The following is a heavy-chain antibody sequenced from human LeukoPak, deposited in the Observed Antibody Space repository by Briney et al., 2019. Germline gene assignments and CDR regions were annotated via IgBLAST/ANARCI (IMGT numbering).Heavy chain of an antibody. J-gene: IGHJ4*02. D-gene: IGHD1-26*01. CDR1: GGSISTGGYY. Sequence: SQTLSLTCTVSGGSISTGGYYWNWIRQHPGKGLEWIGCIYDRGSTCYNASLKRRITISLDTSKNQFSLKLKSVTAADTAVYYCARDQGSVEGFDYWGQGTLVTVSS. V-gene: IGHV4-31*03. CDR2: IYDRGST. CDR3: ARDQGSVEGFDY.